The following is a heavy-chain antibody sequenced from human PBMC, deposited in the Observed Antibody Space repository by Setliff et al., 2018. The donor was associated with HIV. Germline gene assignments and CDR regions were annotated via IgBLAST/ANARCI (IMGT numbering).Heavy chain of an antibody. CDR1: AGSIRSSTYY. CDR2: IYYSGST. J-gene: IGHJ4*02. V-gene: IGHV4-39*01. D-gene: IGHD6-19*01. CDR3: IIAYSSGWLAPMGFDS. Sequence: NPSETLSLTCTVSAGSIRSSTYYWAWIRQPPGKGLEWIGTIYYSGSTYYNPSLKSRATISVDKSKNQFSLRLSSVTAADTAVYYCIIAYSSGWLAPMGFDSWGQGTLVTVSS.